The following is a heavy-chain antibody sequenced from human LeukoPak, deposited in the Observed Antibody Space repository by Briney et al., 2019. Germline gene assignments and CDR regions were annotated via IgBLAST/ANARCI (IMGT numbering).Heavy chain of an antibody. CDR1: GGSISSYY. CDR2: IYTSGST. CDR3: ASGRSGGYGGYYYYMDV. Sequence: PSETLSLTCTVSGGSISSYYWSWIRQPAGKGLEWIGRIYTSGSTNYNPSLKSRVTMSVDTSKNQFSLKLSSVTAADTAGYYCASGRSGGYGGYYYYMDVWGKGTTVTISS. V-gene: IGHV4-4*07. D-gene: IGHD1-26*01. J-gene: IGHJ6*03.